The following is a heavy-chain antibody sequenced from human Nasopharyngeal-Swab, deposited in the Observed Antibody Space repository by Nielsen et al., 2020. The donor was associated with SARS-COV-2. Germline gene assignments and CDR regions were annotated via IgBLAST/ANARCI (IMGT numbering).Heavy chain of an antibody. Sequence: SFPASGFAFSSYSMNGIRQAPGKGLEWVSSISSSSSYIYYADSVKGRFTISRDNAKNSLYLQMNSLRAEDTAVYYCAMTDGHKDPHYYYGMDVWGQGTTVTVSS. D-gene: IGHD5-24*01. CDR1: GFAFSSYS. CDR3: AMTDGHKDPHYYYGMDV. V-gene: IGHV3-21*01. J-gene: IGHJ6*02. CDR2: ISSSSSYI.